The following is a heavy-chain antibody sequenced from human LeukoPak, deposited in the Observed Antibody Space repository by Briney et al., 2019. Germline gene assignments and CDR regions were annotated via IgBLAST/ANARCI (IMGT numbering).Heavy chain of an antibody. Sequence: SETLSLTCTVSGGSISSSSYYWGWIRQPPEKGLEWIGNIYYSGSTYYNPSLQSRVIISVDTSKNQFSLNLSSVTAADTAVYYCARVGGVVGTTVDYWGQGTLVTVSS. CDR3: ARVGGVVGTTVDY. J-gene: IGHJ4*02. D-gene: IGHD1-14*01. V-gene: IGHV4-39*07. CDR2: IYYSGST. CDR1: GGSISSSSYY.